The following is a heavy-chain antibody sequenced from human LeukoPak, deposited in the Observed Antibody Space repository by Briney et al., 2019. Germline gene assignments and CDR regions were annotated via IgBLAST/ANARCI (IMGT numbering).Heavy chain of an antibody. D-gene: IGHD6-19*01. Sequence: SETLSLTCTVSGGSISSSSYYWGWIRQPPGKGLEWIGSIYYTGSPYYTPSLKGRVTISIDTSKNQFSLKLSSVTAADTAVYYCARDLASGWYAYDSWGQGTLVTVSS. J-gene: IGHJ4*02. CDR2: IYYTGSP. CDR3: ARDLASGWYAYDS. CDR1: GGSISSSSYY. V-gene: IGHV4-39*07.